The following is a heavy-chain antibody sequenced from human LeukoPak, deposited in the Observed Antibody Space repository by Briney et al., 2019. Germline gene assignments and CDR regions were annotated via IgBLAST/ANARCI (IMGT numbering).Heavy chain of an antibody. CDR1: GLTFSSCG. CDR2: ISYDGSNK. J-gene: IGHJ4*02. V-gene: IGHV3-30*18. D-gene: IGHD6-19*01. Sequence: GGSLRLSCAASGLTFSSCGMHWVRQAPGKGLEWVAVISYDGSNKYYADSVKGRFTISRDNSKNTLYLQMNSLRAEDTAVYYCAKDTGYSSGYLDYWGQGTLVTVSS. CDR3: AKDTGYSSGYLDY.